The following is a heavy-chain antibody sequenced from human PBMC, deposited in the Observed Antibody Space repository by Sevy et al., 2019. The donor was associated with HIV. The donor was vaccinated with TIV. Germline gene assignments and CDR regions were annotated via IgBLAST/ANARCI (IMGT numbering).Heavy chain of an antibody. CDR1: GFTFDDYA. J-gene: IGHJ3*02. Sequence: GGSLRLSCTASGFTFDDYAVHWVRQAPGKGLEWVSGISWNSGTIGFADSVKGRFTISRDNAKNSLYLQMNSLRADDTALNYCAKDLAPFSQPRDSFDIWGQGTMVTVSS. CDR2: ISWNSGTI. CDR3: AKDLAPFSQPRDSFDI. D-gene: IGHD2-2*01. V-gene: IGHV3-9*01.